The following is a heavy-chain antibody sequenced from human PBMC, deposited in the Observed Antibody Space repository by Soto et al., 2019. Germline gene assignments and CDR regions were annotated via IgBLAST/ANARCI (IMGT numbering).Heavy chain of an antibody. CDR1: GDSVSSNSAA. J-gene: IGHJ5*02. CDR3: AREAIVVVPAALPGAWFDP. D-gene: IGHD2-2*01. Sequence: SQTLSLTCAISGDSVSSNSAAWNWIRQSPSRGLEWLGRTYYRSKWYNDYAVSVKSRITINPDTSKNQFSLQLNSVTPEDTAVYHCAREAIVVVPAALPGAWFDPWGQRTLLTVSS. V-gene: IGHV6-1*01. CDR2: TYYRSKWYN.